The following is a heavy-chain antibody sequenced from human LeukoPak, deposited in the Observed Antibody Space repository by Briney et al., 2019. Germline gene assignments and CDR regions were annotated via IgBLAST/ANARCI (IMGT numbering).Heavy chain of an antibody. Sequence: PGGSLRLSCAASGFTFSSYAMHWVRQAPGKGLKYVSAISSNGGSTYYANSVKGRFTISRDNSKNTLYLQMGSLRAEDMAVYYCARASAAAGTYWFDPWGQGTLVTVSS. J-gene: IGHJ5*02. D-gene: IGHD6-13*01. CDR1: GFTFSSYA. V-gene: IGHV3-64*01. CDR2: ISSNGGST. CDR3: ARASAAAGTYWFDP.